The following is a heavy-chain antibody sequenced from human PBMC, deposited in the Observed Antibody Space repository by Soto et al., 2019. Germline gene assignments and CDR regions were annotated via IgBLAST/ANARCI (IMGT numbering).Heavy chain of an antibody. D-gene: IGHD4-17*01. Sequence: QVQLVQSGAEVKKPGASVKVSCKASGYTFTSYGISWVRQAPGQGLEWMGWISAYNGNTNYAQKLQGRVTMTTDTSTSTAYMELRSLRSDDTAVYYCARADYGDYPLDYYGMDVRGQGTTVTVSS. V-gene: IGHV1-18*01. CDR3: ARADYGDYPLDYYGMDV. CDR1: GYTFTSYG. J-gene: IGHJ6*02. CDR2: ISAYNGNT.